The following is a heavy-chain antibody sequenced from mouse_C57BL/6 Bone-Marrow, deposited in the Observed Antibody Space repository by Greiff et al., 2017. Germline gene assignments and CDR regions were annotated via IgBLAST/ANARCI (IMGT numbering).Heavy chain of an antibody. Sequence: QVQLQQPGAELVRPGTSVKLSCKASGYTFTSYWMHWVKQRPGQGLEWIGVIDPSDSYTNYNQTFKGKATLTVDTSSSTAYTQLSSLTSEDSAVYYCARSEGPWYFDVWGTGTTVTVSS. J-gene: IGHJ1*03. V-gene: IGHV1-59*01. D-gene: IGHD3-3*01. CDR2: IDPSDSYT. CDR1: GYTFTSYW. CDR3: ARSEGPWYFDV.